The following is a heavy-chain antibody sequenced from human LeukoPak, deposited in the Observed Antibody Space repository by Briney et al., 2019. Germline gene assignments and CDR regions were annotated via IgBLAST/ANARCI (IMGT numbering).Heavy chain of an antibody. CDR2: IDYSGTT. Sequence: PSETLSLTCSVSAGSISTRRYYWGWIRQPPGKGLEWIGSIDYSGTTYYNPSLKSRVTISIDMSKNQFSLKLSSVTAADTAVYYCARDGWSGSGRNDAFDIWGQGTMVTVSS. D-gene: IGHD3-3*01. V-gene: IGHV4-39*07. CDR1: AGSISTRRYY. J-gene: IGHJ3*02. CDR3: ARDGWSGSGRNDAFDI.